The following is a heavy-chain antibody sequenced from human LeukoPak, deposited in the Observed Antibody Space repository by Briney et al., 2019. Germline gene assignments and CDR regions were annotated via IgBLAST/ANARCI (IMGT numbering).Heavy chain of an antibody. CDR1: GYTLTELS. Sequence: ASVKVSCKVSGYTLTELSMHWVRQAPGKGLEWMGGFDPEDGETIYAQKFQGRVTMTEDTSTDTAYMELSSVRSEDTAVYYCATPYCSGGSCYYYYGMDVWGQGTTVTVSS. CDR2: FDPEDGET. J-gene: IGHJ6*02. CDR3: ATPYCSGGSCYYYYGMDV. V-gene: IGHV1-24*01. D-gene: IGHD2-15*01.